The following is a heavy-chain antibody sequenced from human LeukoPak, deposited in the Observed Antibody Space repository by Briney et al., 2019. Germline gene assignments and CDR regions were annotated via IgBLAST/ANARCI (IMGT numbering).Heavy chain of an antibody. V-gene: IGHV3-33*05. CDR3: ARDLSAAFDF. J-gene: IGHJ4*02. CDR1: GFTFSNYG. D-gene: IGHD6-19*01. CDR2: ISYGGSNK. Sequence: GGSLRLSCAASGFTFSNYGMHWVRQAPGKGLEWVAVISYGGSNKYYAGSVKGRFTISRDNSKNTLFLDMSDLRVEDTAVYYCARDLSAAFDFWGQGVLVTVSS.